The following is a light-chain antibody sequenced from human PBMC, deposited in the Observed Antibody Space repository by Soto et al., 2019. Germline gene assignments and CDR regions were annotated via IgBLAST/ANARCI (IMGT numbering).Light chain of an antibody. Sequence: IQLPHSPSSLPASVEARVPFTCRASQSIRSYLNWYQQKPGKAPKLLIYAESSLQTGVSSRFSGSGSGTDFTLTISNLQPEDFATYYCQQTSSTPTFGGGTKVDIK. CDR1: QSIRSY. CDR2: AES. CDR3: QQTSSTPT. J-gene: IGKJ4*01. V-gene: IGKV1-39*01.